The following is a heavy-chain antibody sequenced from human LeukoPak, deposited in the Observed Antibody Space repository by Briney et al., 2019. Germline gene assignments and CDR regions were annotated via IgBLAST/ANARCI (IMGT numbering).Heavy chain of an antibody. Sequence: PSETLSLTCTVSGGSISSSSYYWGWIRQPPGKGLEWIGSTYYSGSTYYNPSLKSRVTISVDTSKNQFSLKLSSVTAADTAVYYCARDYQGYWGQGTLVTVSS. J-gene: IGHJ4*02. CDR3: ARDYQGY. CDR1: GGSISSSSYY. V-gene: IGHV4-39*07. CDR2: TYYSGST. D-gene: IGHD2-2*01.